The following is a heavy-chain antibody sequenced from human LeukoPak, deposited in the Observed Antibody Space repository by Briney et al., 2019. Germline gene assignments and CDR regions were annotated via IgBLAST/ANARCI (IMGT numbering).Heavy chain of an antibody. D-gene: IGHD1-26*01. V-gene: IGHV3-23*01. J-gene: IGHJ4*02. CDR1: GFTFSSYA. CDR2: ISGSGGST. Sequence: GSLRLSCAASGFTFSSYAMSWVRQAPGKGLEWVSAISGSGGSTYYADSVRGRFTISRDNSKNTLYLQMNSLRAEDTAVYYCAKEPWELPAFDYWGQGTLVTVSS. CDR3: AKEPWELPAFDY.